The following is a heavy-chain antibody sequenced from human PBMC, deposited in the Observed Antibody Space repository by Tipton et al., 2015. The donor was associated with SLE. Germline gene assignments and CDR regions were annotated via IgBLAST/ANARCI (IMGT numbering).Heavy chain of an antibody. CDR3: ARGCSSSTCEPFYFFGMDV. Sequence: GLVKPSETLSLICTVSGDSISANSYHWGWVRQPPGKGLEWIGNVYYSGSTNYSPSLESRVTITVDMSKNQFSLRLISVTAADTAVYYCARGCSSSTCEPFYFFGMDVWGQGTTVTVSS. D-gene: IGHD2-2*01. J-gene: IGHJ6*02. CDR2: VYYSGST. V-gene: IGHV4-39*07. CDR1: GDSISANSYH.